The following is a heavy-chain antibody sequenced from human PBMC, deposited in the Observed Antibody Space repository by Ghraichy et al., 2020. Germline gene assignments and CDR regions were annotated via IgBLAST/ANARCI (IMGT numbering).Heavy chain of an antibody. CDR2: IYYSGST. V-gene: IGHV4-59*08. CDR1: GGSISSYY. Sequence: ETLSLTCTVSGGSISSYYWSWIRQPPGKGLEWIGYIYYSGSTNYNPSLKSRVTISVDTSKNQFSLKLSSVTAADTAVYYCARSSGTYYDFWSGQYNWFDPWGQGTLVTVSS. CDR3: ARSSGTYYDFWSGQYNWFDP. J-gene: IGHJ5*02. D-gene: IGHD3-3*01.